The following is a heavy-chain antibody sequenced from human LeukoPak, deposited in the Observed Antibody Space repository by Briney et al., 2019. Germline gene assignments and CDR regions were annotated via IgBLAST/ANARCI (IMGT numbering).Heavy chain of an antibody. Sequence: ASVKVSCKASGYTFTGNDIHWMRQAPGQGLEWMGRIIPNSGATNYAQKFQGRVTVTRDTSISTAYMELSRLRSEDTAVYYCARGGANIVVVTARKKKIDYWGQGTLVTVSS. D-gene: IGHD2-21*02. CDR3: ARGGANIVVVTARKKKIDY. CDR2: IIPNSGAT. V-gene: IGHV1-2*06. CDR1: GYTFTGND. J-gene: IGHJ4*02.